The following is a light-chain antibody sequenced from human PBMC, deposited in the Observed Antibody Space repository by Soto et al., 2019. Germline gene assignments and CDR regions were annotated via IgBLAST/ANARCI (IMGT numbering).Light chain of an antibody. Sequence: DIQMTQSPSSLSASVGDRITITCRASQSISRHLNWYQQKPGKAPSLLIYGASSLQSGVPSRFSGSGSGTDFTLTISRLRPEDFATYFCQQSYITPRTFGQGTKVEIK. CDR1: QSISRH. J-gene: IGKJ1*01. CDR2: GAS. CDR3: QQSYITPRT. V-gene: IGKV1-39*01.